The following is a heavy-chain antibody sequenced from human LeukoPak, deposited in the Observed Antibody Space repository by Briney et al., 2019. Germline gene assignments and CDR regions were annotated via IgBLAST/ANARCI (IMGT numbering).Heavy chain of an antibody. D-gene: IGHD6-19*01. CDR2: ISGSGGST. Sequence: GGSLRLPCAASGFTFSSYAMSWVRQAPGKGLEWVSAISGSGGSTYYADSVKGRFTISRDNSKNTLYLQMNSLRAEDTAVYYCAKDSQSAVAGTVFDYWGQGTLVTVSS. CDR1: GFTFSSYA. V-gene: IGHV3-23*01. CDR3: AKDSQSAVAGTVFDY. J-gene: IGHJ4*02.